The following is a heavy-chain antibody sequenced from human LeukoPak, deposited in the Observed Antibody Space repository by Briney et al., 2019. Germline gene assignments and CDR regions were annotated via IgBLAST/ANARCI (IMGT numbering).Heavy chain of an antibody. V-gene: IGHV3-30*18. CDR1: GFTFSSYG. J-gene: IGHJ4*02. CDR3: AKDIAVAATWSY. D-gene: IGHD6-19*01. CDR2: ISYDGSNK. Sequence: GGSLRLSCAASGFTFSSYGMHWVRQAPGKGLEWVAVISYDGSNKYYADSVKGRFTISRDNSKNTLYLQMNSLRAEDTAVYYCAKDIAVAATWSYWGQGTLVTVSS.